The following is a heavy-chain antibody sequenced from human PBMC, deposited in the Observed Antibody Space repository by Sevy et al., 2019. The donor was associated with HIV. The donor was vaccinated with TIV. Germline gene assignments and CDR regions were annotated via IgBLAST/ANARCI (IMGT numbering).Heavy chain of an antibody. J-gene: IGHJ3*02. CDR1: GFTFDDYA. CDR3: ARNTYYLDSTGFGAFDI. V-gene: IGHV3-20*01. Sequence: GGSLRLSCAASGFTFDDYAMSWVRQAPGKGLEWVSAINWKNDNVGYADSVKGRFTISRDNAKRSLYLQMNSLRPEDTALYHCARNTYYLDSTGFGAFDIWGQGIMVTVSS. CDR2: INWKNDNV. D-gene: IGHD3-22*01.